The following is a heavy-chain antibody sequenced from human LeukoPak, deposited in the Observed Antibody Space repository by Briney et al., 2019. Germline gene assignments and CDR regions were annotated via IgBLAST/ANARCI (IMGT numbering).Heavy chain of an antibody. V-gene: IGHV4-30-2*03. CDR3: ARPRGGGHYWFDP. J-gene: IGHJ5*02. CDR2: IYHSGST. D-gene: IGHD2-15*01. CDR1: GDSITSGAYY. Sequence: SETLSLTCTVSGDSITSGAYYWSWLRQPPGKALEWIGYIYHSGSTYYNPSLKSRVTISVDTSKNQFSLKLSSVTAADTAVYYCARPRGGGHYWFDPWGQGTLVTVSS.